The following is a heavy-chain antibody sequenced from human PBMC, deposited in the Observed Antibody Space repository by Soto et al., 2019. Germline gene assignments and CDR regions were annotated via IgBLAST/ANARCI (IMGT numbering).Heavy chain of an antibody. Sequence: VQLLESGGGLVQPGGSLRLSCAASGFTFSSYAMSWVRQAPGKGLEWVSATSGSGGSTYYADSVKGRFTISRDNSENTLDLQMNSLRAEDTAVYYCAKLVRTRERGDYDDYVFYDAFDIWGQGTMVTVSS. V-gene: IGHV3-23*01. D-gene: IGHD4-17*01. J-gene: IGHJ3*02. CDR1: GFTFSSYA. CDR3: AKLVRTRERGDYDDYVFYDAFDI. CDR2: TSGSGGST.